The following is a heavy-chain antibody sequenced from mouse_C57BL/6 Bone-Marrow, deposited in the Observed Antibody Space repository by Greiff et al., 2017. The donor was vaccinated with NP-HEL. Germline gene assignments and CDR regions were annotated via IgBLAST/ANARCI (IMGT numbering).Heavy chain of an antibody. Sequence: EVKLMESGPGLVKPSQSLSLTCSVTGYSITSGYYWNWIRQFPGNKLEWMGYISYDGSNKYNPSLKNRISITRDTSKNQFFLKLNSVTTEDTATYYCARDQGYDGYYDWYFDVWGTGTTVTVSS. CDR2: ISYDGSN. CDR3: ARDQGYDGYYDWYFDV. J-gene: IGHJ1*03. CDR1: GYSITSGYY. D-gene: IGHD2-3*01. V-gene: IGHV3-6*01.